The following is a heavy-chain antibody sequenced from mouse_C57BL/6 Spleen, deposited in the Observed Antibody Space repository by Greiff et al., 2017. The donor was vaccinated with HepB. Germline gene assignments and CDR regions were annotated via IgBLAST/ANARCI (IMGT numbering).Heavy chain of an antibody. D-gene: IGHD2-10*02. CDR3: ARQGGYGNYDYYAMDY. J-gene: IGHJ4*01. V-gene: IGHV5-6*01. Sequence: EVKLMESGGDLVKPGGSLKLSCAASGFTFSSYGMSWVRQTPDKRLEWVATISSGGSYTYYPDSVKGRFTISRDNAKNTLYLQMSSLKSEDTAMYYCARQGGYGNYDYYAMDYWGQGTSVTVSS. CDR1: GFTFSSYG. CDR2: ISSGGSYT.